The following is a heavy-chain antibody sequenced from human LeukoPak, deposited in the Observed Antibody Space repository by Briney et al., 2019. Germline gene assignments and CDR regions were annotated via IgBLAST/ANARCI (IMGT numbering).Heavy chain of an antibody. J-gene: IGHJ4*02. D-gene: IGHD4-17*01. CDR2: ITTYNGNT. V-gene: IGHV1-18*01. CDR1: GYTFTSYP. Sequence: GASVKVSCKASGYTFTSYPISWVRQAPGQGLEWMGWITTYNGNTKYAPKLQGRVTMTTDTSTSTVYMDLRGLRSEDTAVYYCARGYDYGDYVGDFDYWGQGTLVTVSS. CDR3: ARGYDYGDYVGDFDY.